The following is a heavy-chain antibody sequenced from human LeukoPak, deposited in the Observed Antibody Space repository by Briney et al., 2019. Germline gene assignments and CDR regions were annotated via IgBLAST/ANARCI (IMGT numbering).Heavy chain of an antibody. CDR3: ARENPVWSGLYYYYGMDV. Sequence: SQTLSLTCTVSGGSISSGGYYWSWIRQHPGKGLEWIGYIYYSGSTYYNPSLKSRVTISVDTSKNQFSLKLSSVTAADTVVYYCARENPVWSGLYYYYGMDVWGQGTTVTVSS. CDR1: GGSISSGGYY. D-gene: IGHD3-3*01. CDR2: IYYSGST. V-gene: IGHV4-31*03. J-gene: IGHJ6*02.